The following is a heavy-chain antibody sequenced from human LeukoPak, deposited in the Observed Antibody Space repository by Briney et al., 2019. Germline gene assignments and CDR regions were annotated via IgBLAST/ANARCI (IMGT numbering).Heavy chain of an antibody. D-gene: IGHD1-26*01. CDR2: ISSSSSYI. Sequence: GGSLRLSCAASGFTFSSYSMNWVRQAPGKGLEWVSSISSSSSYIYYADSVKGRFTISRDNAKNSLYLQMNSLRAEDTAVYYCARDGSGSYFHYYMDVRGKGTTVTVSS. CDR3: ARDGSGSYFHYYMDV. J-gene: IGHJ6*03. V-gene: IGHV3-21*01. CDR1: GFTFSSYS.